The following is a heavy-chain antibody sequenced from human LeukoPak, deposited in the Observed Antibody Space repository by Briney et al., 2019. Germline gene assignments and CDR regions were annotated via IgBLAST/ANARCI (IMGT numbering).Heavy chain of an antibody. D-gene: IGHD1-26*01. CDR2: ISSSSSYI. J-gene: IGHJ4*02. CDR1: GFTFSSYS. CDR3: ARDRAMEVGAYYFDY. Sequence: PGGSLRLSCAASGFTFSSYSMNWVRQAPGKGLEWVSSISSSSSYIYYADSVKGRFTISRDNAKNSLYLQMNSLRAEDTAVYYCARDRAMEVGAYYFDYWSQGTLVTVSS. V-gene: IGHV3-21*01.